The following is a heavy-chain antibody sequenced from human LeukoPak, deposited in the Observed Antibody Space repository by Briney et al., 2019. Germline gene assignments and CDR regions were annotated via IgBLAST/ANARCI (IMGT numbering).Heavy chain of an antibody. V-gene: IGHV4-39*01. CDR1: GDSITSSTYY. J-gene: IGHJ2*01. Sequence: SETLSLTCTVSGDSITSSTYYWGWIRQPPGKGLECIGSIYCTGNTYYNPSLKSRVSISADTSKNQFSPKLNSVTAADTAVYYCTRRPIGGGWYFDLWGRGTLVTVSS. CDR3: TRRPIGGGWYFDL. CDR2: IYCTGNT.